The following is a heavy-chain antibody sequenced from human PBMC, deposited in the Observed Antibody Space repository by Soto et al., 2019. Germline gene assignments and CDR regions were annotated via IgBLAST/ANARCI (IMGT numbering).Heavy chain of an antibody. J-gene: IGHJ4*02. Sequence: GGSLRLSCAASGFTFSSYGMHWVRQAPGKGLEWVAVIWYDGSNKYYADSVKGRFTISRDNFKNTLYLQMNSLRAEDTAVYYCARGSAENDSSGYYYGFLDYWGQGTLVAVSS. D-gene: IGHD3-22*01. CDR1: GFTFSSYG. CDR3: ARGSAENDSSGYYYGFLDY. CDR2: IWYDGSNK. V-gene: IGHV3-33*01.